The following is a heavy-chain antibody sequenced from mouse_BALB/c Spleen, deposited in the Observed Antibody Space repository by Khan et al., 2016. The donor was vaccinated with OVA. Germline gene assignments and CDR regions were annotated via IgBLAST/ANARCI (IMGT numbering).Heavy chain of an antibody. CDR1: GFTFSDYY. J-gene: IGHJ3*01. D-gene: IGHD2-1*01. CDR2: ISDGGSYT. V-gene: IGHV5-4*02. Sequence: EVELVESGGGLVKPGGSLKLSCAASGFTFSDYYMYWVRQTPEKRLEWVATISDGGSYTYYPDSVKGRFTISRDDAKNNLYLQMSSLKSEDTAIXYCDRGYYGNPFSYWGQGTLVTVSA. CDR3: DRGYYGNPFSY.